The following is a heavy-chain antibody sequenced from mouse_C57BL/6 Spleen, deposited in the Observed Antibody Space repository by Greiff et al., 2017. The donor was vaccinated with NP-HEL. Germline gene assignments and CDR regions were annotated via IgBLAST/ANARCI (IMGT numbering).Heavy chain of an antibody. CDR3: ARSTGTSWFAY. D-gene: IGHD4-1*01. CDR1: GYTFTDYY. J-gene: IGHJ3*01. V-gene: IGHV1-26*01. CDR2: INPNNGGT. Sequence: VQLQQSGPELVKPGASVKISCKASGYTFTDYYMNWVKQSHGKSLEWIGDINPNNGGTSYNQKFKGKATLTVDKSSSTAYMELRSLTSEDSAVYYCARSTGTSWFAYWGQGTLVTVSA.